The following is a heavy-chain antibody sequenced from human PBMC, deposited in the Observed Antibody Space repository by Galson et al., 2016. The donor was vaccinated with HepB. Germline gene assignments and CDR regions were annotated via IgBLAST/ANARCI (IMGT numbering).Heavy chain of an antibody. CDR2: TYYRSKWFN. CDR3: ARGTRAFFDY. J-gene: IGHJ4*02. D-gene: IGHD1-1*01. Sequence: CAISGDSVSSNSAAWNWIRQSPSRGLGWLGRTYYRSKWFNNDAVSVKSRITINPDTSKNQFSLQLNSVTPEDTAVYYCARGTRAFFDYWGQGTLVTVSS. V-gene: IGHV6-1*01. CDR1: GDSVSSNSAA.